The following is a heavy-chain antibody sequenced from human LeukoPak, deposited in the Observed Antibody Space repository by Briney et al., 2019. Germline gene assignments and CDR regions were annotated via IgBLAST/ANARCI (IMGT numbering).Heavy chain of an antibody. Sequence: SETLSLTCAVYGGSFSGYYWSWIRQPPGKGLEWTGEINHSGSTNYNPSLKSRVTISVDTSKNQFSLKLSSVTAADTAVYYCARHVGYCSSTSCYAWFDPWGQGTLVTVSS. J-gene: IGHJ5*02. CDR3: ARHVGYCSSTSCYAWFDP. V-gene: IGHV4-34*01. D-gene: IGHD2-2*01. CDR2: INHSGST. CDR1: GGSFSGYY.